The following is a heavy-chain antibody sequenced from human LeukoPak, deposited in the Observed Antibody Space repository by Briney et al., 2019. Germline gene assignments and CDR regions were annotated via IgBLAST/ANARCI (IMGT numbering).Heavy chain of an antibody. CDR3: ARGTTRYTTTYYFDY. CDR1: GTSISNYY. V-gene: IGHV4-59*01. CDR2: IYYSGDT. Sequence: SETLSLTCTVSGTSISNYYWSWIRQPPGKGLEWIGYIYYSGDTNYNPSLKSRVTMSVDTSKNQFSPKLSSLTAADTAVFYCARGTTRYTTTYYFDYWGQGTLVTVSS. J-gene: IGHJ4*02. D-gene: IGHD2-2*02.